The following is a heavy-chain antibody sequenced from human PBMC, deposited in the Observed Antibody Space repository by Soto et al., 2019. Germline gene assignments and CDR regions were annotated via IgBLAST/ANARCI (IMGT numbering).Heavy chain of an antibody. J-gene: IGHJ5*02. CDR3: AKDVYCSGGRCHNWFDP. V-gene: IGHV5-51*01. CDR1: GYSFTKYW. CDR2: IYPGDSDA. Sequence: PGESLKISCEGSGYSFTKYWIGWVRQMPGKGLEWMGMIYPGDSDARYSPSFQGQVIISADKSINTAYLQWSSLRAEDTAVYYCAKDVYCSGGRCHNWFDPWGQGTLVTVSS. D-gene: IGHD2-15*01.